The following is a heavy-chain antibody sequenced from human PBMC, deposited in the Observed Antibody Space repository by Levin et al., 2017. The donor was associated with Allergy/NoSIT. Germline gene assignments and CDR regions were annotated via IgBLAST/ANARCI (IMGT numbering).Heavy chain of an antibody. CDR2: VGGGGTRT. J-gene: IGHJ5*02. CDR1: GSTFRSYD. Sequence: GGSLRLSCVDSGSTFRSYDMSWVRQAPGKGLEWVSSVGGGGTRTYYADSVKGRFTISRDNSKNTVYLQMSSLRAEDTALYSCAKDLMVRCPNWFDPEGRGTLVTVSS. CDR3: AKDLMVRCPNWFDP. D-gene: IGHD4/OR15-4a*01. V-gene: IGHV3-23*01.